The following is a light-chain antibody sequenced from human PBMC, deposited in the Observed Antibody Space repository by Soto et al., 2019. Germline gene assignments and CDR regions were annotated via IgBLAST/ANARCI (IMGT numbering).Light chain of an antibody. V-gene: IGKV3-20*01. CDR1: QSVFNNN. CDR3: QQYGGSPRT. CDR2: GAS. Sequence: EIVLAQSPGTLSLSPGERATLSCSASQSVFNNNLAWYQQKPGQAPRLVMFGASSRATGIPDRFSGSGSGTDFTLTIRRLEPEDFGIYHCQQYGGSPRTFGQGTKLEIK. J-gene: IGKJ2*01.